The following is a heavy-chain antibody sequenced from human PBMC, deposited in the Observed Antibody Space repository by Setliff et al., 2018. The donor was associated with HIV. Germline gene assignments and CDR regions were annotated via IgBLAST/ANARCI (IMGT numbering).Heavy chain of an antibody. CDR3: VRHGYYYDFIDI. CDR2: IYSSGST. J-gene: IGHJ3*02. CDR1: GGPISGYY. V-gene: IGHV4-4*09. Sequence: TSETLSLTCTVSGGPISGYYWSWIRQSPGKGLEWIGYIYSSGSTNFNPSLKSRVTLSIDTSKNQFSLNLTSMTAADTAVYFCVRHGYYYDFIDIWGQGTVVTVSS. D-gene: IGHD3-22*01.